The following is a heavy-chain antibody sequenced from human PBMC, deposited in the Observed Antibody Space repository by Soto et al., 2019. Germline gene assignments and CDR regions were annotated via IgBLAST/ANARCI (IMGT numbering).Heavy chain of an antibody. Sequence: SETLSLTCTVSGGSISSSSYYWGWIRQPPGKGLEWIGSIYYSGSTYYNPSLKSRVTISVDTSKNQLSVNLTSMTAADTAIYYCVQTTGWPGFDFWGQGILVTVS. V-gene: IGHV4-39*07. D-gene: IGHD6-19*01. CDR2: IYYSGST. CDR1: GGSISSSSYY. J-gene: IGHJ4*02. CDR3: VQTTGWPGFDF.